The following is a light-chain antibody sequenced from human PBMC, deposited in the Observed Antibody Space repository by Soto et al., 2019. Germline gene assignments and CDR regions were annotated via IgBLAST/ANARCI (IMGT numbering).Light chain of an antibody. CDR2: GAS. J-gene: IGKJ1*01. Sequence: EMVMTQSPATLSVSPGERPTLSCRASQSVNSNLAWYQQKPGQAPRLLIYGASSRATGIPARFSGSGSGTEFTLTITSLQSEDFAVYYCQQYNSWPRTFGQGTKVDIK. CDR1: QSVNSN. CDR3: QQYNSWPRT. V-gene: IGKV3-15*01.